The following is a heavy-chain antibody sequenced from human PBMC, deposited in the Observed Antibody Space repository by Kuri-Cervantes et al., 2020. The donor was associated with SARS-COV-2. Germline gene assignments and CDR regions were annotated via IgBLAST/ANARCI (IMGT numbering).Heavy chain of an antibody. D-gene: IGHD3-10*01. Sequence: ASVKVSCKASGYTLTDYVMNWVRQAPGQGLEWMGSINPNTGNPRNAQGFTGRFVFSLDTSVSTTYLQISSLKAEDTAVYYCARQYYYGSGRPGVAFDIWGQGTMVTVSS. V-gene: IGHV7-4-1*02. CDR2: INPNTGNP. J-gene: IGHJ3*02. CDR1: GYTLTDYV. CDR3: ARQYYYGSGRPGVAFDI.